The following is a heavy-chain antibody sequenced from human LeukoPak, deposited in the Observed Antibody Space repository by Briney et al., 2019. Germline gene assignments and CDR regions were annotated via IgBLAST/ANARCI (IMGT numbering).Heavy chain of an antibody. D-gene: IGHD3-16*02. J-gene: IGHJ4*02. V-gene: IGHV3-9*03. CDR1: GLTFDDYG. Sequence: GGSLRLSCAASGLTFDDYGMHWVRHAPGKGLECVSGISWNSGSIGYADSVKGRFTISRDNAKNSLYLQMNSLRAEDMALYYCARSDYVWGSYRYYFDYWGQGTLVTVSS. CDR3: ARSDYVWGSYRYYFDY. CDR2: ISWNSGSI.